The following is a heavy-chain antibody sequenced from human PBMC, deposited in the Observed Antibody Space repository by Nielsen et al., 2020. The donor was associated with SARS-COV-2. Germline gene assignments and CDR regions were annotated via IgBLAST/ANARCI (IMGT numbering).Heavy chain of an antibody. CDR3: ARAGATMIVVSSYGMDV. V-gene: IGHV4-34*01. J-gene: IGHJ6*02. CDR1: GGSFSGYY. D-gene: IGHD3-22*01. CDR2: INHSGST. Sequence: SETLSLTCAVYGGSFSGYYWSWIRQPPGKGLEWIGEINHSGSTNYNPSLKSRVTISVDTSKNQFSLKLSSVTAADTAVYYCARAGATMIVVSSYGMDVWGQGTTVTVSS.